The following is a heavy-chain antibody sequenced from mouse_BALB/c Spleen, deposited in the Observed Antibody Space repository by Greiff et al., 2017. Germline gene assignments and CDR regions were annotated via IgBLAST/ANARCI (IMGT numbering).Heavy chain of an antibody. D-gene: IGHD2-2*01. CDR2: ISYSGST. CDR1: GYSITSDYA. J-gene: IGHJ2*01. Sequence: VQLQQSGPGLVKPSQSLSLTCTVTGYSITSDYAWNWIRQFPGNKLEWMGYISYSGSTSYNPSLKSRISITRDTSKNQFFLQLNSVTTEDTATYYCARNGYDVRYYFDYWGQGTTLTVSS. V-gene: IGHV3-2*02. CDR3: ARNGYDVRYYFDY.